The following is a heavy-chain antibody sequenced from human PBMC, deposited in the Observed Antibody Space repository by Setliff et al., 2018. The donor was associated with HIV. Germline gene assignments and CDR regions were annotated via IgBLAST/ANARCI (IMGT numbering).Heavy chain of an antibody. Sequence: GGSLRLSCAASGFTFSSYAMHWVRQAPGKGLEWVAVISYDGSNKYYADSVKGRFTISRDNSKNTLYLQMNSLRAEDTAVYYCARVFSSGYSGPFDYWGQGTLVTVSS. J-gene: IGHJ4*02. CDR2: ISYDGSNK. CDR3: ARVFSSGYSGPFDY. D-gene: IGHD3-22*01. CDR1: GFTFSSYA. V-gene: IGHV3-30*01.